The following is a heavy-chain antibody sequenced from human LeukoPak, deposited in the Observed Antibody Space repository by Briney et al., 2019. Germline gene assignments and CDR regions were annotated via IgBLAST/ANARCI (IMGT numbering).Heavy chain of an antibody. Sequence: GGSLRLSCAASGFTFSNAWMSWVRQAPGKGLEWVGRIKSKTDGETTGYAAPVKGRFAISRDDSKNMLYLQMNSLKTEDTAVYYCTSSQITMVRGIISYWGQGPWSPSPQ. CDR2: IKSKTDGETT. CDR1: GFTFSNAW. CDR3: TSSQITMVRGIISY. J-gene: IGHJ4*02. D-gene: IGHD3-10*01. V-gene: IGHV3-15*01.